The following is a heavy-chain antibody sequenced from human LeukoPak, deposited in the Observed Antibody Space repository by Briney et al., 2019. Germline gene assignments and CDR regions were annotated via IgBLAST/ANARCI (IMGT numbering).Heavy chain of an antibody. CDR2: INHSGST. Sequence: PSETLPLTCAAYGGSFSGYYWSWIRQPPGKGLEWIGEINHSGSTNYNPSLKSRVTISVDTSKNQFSLKLSSVTAADTAVYYCARRIVHYYFDYWGQGTLVTVSS. V-gene: IGHV4-34*01. J-gene: IGHJ4*02. D-gene: IGHD2/OR15-2a*01. CDR1: GGSFSGYY. CDR3: ARRIVHYYFDY.